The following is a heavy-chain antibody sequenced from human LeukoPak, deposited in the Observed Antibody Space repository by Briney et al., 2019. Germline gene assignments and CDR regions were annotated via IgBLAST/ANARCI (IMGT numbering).Heavy chain of an antibody. J-gene: IGHJ6*02. Sequence: PGGSLRLSCAASGFTFSDYYMSWIRRAPGKGLEWVSYISSSGSTIYYADSVKGRFTISRDNAKNSLYLQMNSLRAEDTAVYYCARGVGATRNYYYYGMDVRGQGTTVTVSS. CDR2: ISSSGSTI. CDR3: ARGVGATRNYYYYGMDV. D-gene: IGHD5-12*01. CDR1: GFTFSDYY. V-gene: IGHV3-11*01.